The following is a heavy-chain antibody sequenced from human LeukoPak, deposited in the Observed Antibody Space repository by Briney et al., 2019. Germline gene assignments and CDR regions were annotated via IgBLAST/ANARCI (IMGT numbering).Heavy chain of an antibody. CDR3: ASGRQLGY. V-gene: IGHV3-7*01. Sequence: GGSLRLSCAASGFTFSNYWMSWVRQAPGKGLEWVANIKEDGSGKYYVDSVKGRFTISRDNARNSLCLQMNSLRAEDTAVYYCASGRQLGYWGQGTLVTVSS. J-gene: IGHJ4*02. CDR1: GFTFSNYW. CDR2: IKEDGSGK. D-gene: IGHD6-13*01.